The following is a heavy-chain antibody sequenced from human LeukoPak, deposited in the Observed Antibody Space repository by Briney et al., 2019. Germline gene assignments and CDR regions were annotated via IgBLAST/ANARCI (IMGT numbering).Heavy chain of an antibody. CDR1: GFTFSSYG. CDR2: INSDGSST. D-gene: IGHD2-2*01. Sequence: GGSLRLSCAASGFTFSSYGMHWVRQAPGKGLVWVSRINSDGSSTSYADSVKGRFTISRDNAKNTLYLQMNSLRAEDTAVYYCARGKMRYCSSTSCLKEPDYWGQGTLVTVSS. CDR3: ARGKMRYCSSTSCLKEPDY. J-gene: IGHJ4*02. V-gene: IGHV3-74*01.